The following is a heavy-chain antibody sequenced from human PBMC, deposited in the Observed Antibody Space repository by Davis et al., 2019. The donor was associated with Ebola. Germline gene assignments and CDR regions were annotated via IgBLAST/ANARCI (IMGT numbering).Heavy chain of an antibody. CDR1: GGSISSYY. D-gene: IGHD2-2*01. CDR3: ARGDCSSTSCSYYYGMDV. CDR2: IYTSGST. Sequence: PSETLSLTCTVSGGSISSYYWSWIRQPAGKGLEWIGRIYTSGSTNYNPSLKSRVTMSVDTSKNQFSLKLSSVTAADTAVYYCARGDCSSTSCSYYYGMDVWGQGTTVTVSS. V-gene: IGHV4-4*07. J-gene: IGHJ6*02.